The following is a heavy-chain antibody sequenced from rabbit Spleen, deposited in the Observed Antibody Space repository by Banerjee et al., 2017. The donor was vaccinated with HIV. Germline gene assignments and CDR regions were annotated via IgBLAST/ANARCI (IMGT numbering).Heavy chain of an antibody. CDR3: ARDASSSGHYRDTRLDL. V-gene: IGHV1S45*01. CDR2: IEVGSSGFS. Sequence: QEQLEESGGGLVKPGASLTLTCTASGVSFGFSSYMCWIRQAPGKGLEWIACIEVGSSGFSYFATWAKGRFTISETSSTTVTLQVTRLTAADTATYFCARDASSSGHYRDTRLDLWGQGTLVTVS. J-gene: IGHJ3*01. CDR1: GVSFGFSSY. D-gene: IGHD1-1*01.